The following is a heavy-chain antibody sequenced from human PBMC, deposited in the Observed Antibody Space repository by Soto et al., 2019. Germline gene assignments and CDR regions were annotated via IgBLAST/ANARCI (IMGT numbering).Heavy chain of an antibody. Sequence: QVQLQESGPGLVKPSQTLSLTCTVSGGSISSGGYYWSWIRQHPGKGLEWIGYIYYSGSTYYNPSLKSRVTISADTSKNQFSLKLSSVTAADTDVYYCAIGTVIIANFFDYWGQGTMVTVSS. CDR2: IYYSGST. V-gene: IGHV4-31*03. D-gene: IGHD3-10*01. J-gene: IGHJ4*02. CDR1: GGSISSGGYY. CDR3: AIGTVIIANFFDY.